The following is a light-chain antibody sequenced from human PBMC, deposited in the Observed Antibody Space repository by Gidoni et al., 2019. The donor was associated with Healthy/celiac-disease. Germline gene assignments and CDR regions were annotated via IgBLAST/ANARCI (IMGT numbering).Light chain of an antibody. CDR1: QSVSSY. V-gene: IGKV3-11*01. Sequence: EIVLTQSPATLSLSPGERATLSCRASQSVSSYLAWYQQKPGQAPRLLIYDASNRATGIPARFSGSGSGTDFTHTISSLEPEDFAVYYCQQRSNWPRTWTFXQXTKVEIK. J-gene: IGKJ1*01. CDR2: DAS. CDR3: QQRSNWPRTWT.